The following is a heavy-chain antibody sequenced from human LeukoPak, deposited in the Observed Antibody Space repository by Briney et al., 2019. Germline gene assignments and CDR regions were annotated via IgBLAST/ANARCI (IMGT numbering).Heavy chain of an antibody. CDR2: ISSSSTYI. Sequence: GGSLRLSCAASGFAFSSYSMNWVRQAPGKGLEWVSSISSSSTYIYYADSLKGRFTISRDNAKNSLYLQMNSLRAEDTAVYYCARGVLISQGYYDSSYYYFGGEYFQHWGQGTLVTVSS. D-gene: IGHD3-22*01. V-gene: IGHV3-21*01. CDR3: ARGVLISQGYYDSSYYYFGGEYFQH. J-gene: IGHJ1*01. CDR1: GFAFSSYS.